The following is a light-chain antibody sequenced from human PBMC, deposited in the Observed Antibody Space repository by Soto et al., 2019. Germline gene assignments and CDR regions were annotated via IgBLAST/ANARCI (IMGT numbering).Light chain of an antibody. Sequence: EIVLTQSPGTLSLSPGERATLSCRASQSVSSSYLAWYQQKPGQAPRLLIYGASSRATGIPARFSGSGSGTDFTLTISRLEPEDFAVYYCQQYGSSPRNFGGGTKVEIK. V-gene: IGKV3-20*01. J-gene: IGKJ4*01. CDR1: QSVSSSY. CDR3: QQYGSSPRN. CDR2: GAS.